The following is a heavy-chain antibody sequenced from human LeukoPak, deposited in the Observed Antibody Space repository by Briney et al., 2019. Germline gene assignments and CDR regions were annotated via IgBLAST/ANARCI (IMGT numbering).Heavy chain of an antibody. CDR3: AKDEADY. CDR1: GFTFSGYG. J-gene: IGHJ4*02. V-gene: IGHV3-30*18. CDR2: ISYDGSNK. Sequence: GGSLRLSCAASGFTFSGYGMHWVRQAPGKGLEWVAVISYDGSNKYYADSVKGRFTISRDNSKNTLYLQMNSLRAEDTAVYYCAKDEADYWGQGTLVTVSS.